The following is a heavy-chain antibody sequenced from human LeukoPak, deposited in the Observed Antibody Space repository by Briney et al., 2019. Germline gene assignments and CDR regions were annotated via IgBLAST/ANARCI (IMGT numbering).Heavy chain of an antibody. CDR3: ARDRRIAAASGVGYYFDY. J-gene: IGHJ4*02. Sequence: ASVKVSCKASGYTFTSYYMHWVRQAPGQGLEWMGIINPSGGSTSYAQKFQGRVTMTRDTSTSTVYMELSSLRSEDTAVYYCARDRRIAAASGVGYYFDYWGQGTLVTVSP. CDR1: GYTFTSYY. D-gene: IGHD6-13*01. CDR2: INPSGGST. V-gene: IGHV1-46*01.